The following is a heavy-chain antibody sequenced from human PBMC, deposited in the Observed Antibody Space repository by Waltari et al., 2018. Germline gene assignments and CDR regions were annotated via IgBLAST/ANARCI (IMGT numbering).Heavy chain of an antibody. V-gene: IGHV4-4*02. J-gene: IGHJ4*02. CDR2: VRGDTRT. CDR1: GDSMSDTDC. D-gene: IGHD2-15*01. CDR3: ARDRGRGLYLDS. Sequence: HLEELGPGLVRPSGTLSLICAVSGDSMSDTDCWSLVRQASGKGLEWIGQVRGDTRTNYNPSFASRVTVALDTSSAQLSLKVTSATAEDTAAYYCARDRGRGLYLDSWRQGILVTVTP.